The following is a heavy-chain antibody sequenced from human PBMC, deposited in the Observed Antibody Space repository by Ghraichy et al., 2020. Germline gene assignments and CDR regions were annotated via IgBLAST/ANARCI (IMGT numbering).Heavy chain of an antibody. CDR1: GFTFSSYA. CDR2: ISGSGGST. J-gene: IGHJ3*02. Sequence: GGSLRLSCAASGFTFSSYAMSWVRQAPGKGLEWVSAISGSGGSTYYADSVKGRFTISRDNSKNTLYLQMNSLRAEDTAVYYCANFDYYDSSGLSNAFDIWGQGTMVTVSS. CDR3: ANFDYYDSSGLSNAFDI. V-gene: IGHV3-23*01. D-gene: IGHD3-22*01.